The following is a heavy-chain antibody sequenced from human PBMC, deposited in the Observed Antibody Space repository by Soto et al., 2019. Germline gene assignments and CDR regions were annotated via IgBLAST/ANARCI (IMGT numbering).Heavy chain of an antibody. D-gene: IGHD6-6*01. V-gene: IGHV1-3*01. CDR2: INAGNGNT. J-gene: IGHJ5*02. CDR3: ARARPPFEYSTTSDCFAP. Sequence: GASVKVSCKASGYTFTSYAMHWVRQAPGQRHEWMGWINAGNGNTKYSQKFQGRFTITRDTSASTAYMELSSLRSEDTAVYYSARARPPFEYSTTSDCFAPCVHGTLV. CDR1: GYTFTSYA.